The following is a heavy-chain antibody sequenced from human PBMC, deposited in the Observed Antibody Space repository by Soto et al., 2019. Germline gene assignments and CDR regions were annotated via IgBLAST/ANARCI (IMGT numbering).Heavy chain of an antibody. CDR3: AREDSHYYYYGMDV. CDR1: GFTISSNY. Sequence: WGSLRLSCAAAGFTISSNYMSWVRQAPGKGLEWVSVIYSGGSTYYADSVKGRFTISRDNSKNTLYLQMNSLRAEDTAVYYCAREDSHYYYYGMDVWGQGTTVTVSS. CDR2: IYSGGST. J-gene: IGHJ6*02. V-gene: IGHV3-53*01. D-gene: IGHD4-4*01.